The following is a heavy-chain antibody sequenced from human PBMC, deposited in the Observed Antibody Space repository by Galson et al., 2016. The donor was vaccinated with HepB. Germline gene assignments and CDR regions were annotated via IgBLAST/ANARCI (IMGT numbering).Heavy chain of an antibody. CDR2: ISRSGDTT. CDR1: GFTFTTAW. CDR3: AKDRPLGWQVPPYFDS. Sequence: SLRLSCAASGFTFTTAWMSWFRQAPGKGLEWVSAISRSGDTTNYADSVKGRFTIARDKSKDTLYLQMTSLRAEDTAVYYCAKDRPLGWQVPPYFDSWGQGTLVTVSS. V-gene: IGHV3-23*01. J-gene: IGHJ4*02. D-gene: IGHD6-19*01.